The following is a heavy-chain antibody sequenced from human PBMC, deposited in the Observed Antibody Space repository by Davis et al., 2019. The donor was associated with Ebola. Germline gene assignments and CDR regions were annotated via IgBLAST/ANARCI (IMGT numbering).Heavy chain of an antibody. J-gene: IGHJ2*01. CDR3: AKESPLCAGDCSYRYFDL. D-gene: IGHD2-21*02. CDR1: GFTFNTYG. V-gene: IGHV3-30*18. Sequence: SLKISCAVSGFTFNTYGMHWVRQAPDKGLQWVAMVSYDGSDKYYGDSVKGRFTISRDNSKNTLFLQMNNLRPEDTAMYYCAKESPLCAGDCSYRYFDLWGRGTQVAVSS. CDR2: VSYDGSDK.